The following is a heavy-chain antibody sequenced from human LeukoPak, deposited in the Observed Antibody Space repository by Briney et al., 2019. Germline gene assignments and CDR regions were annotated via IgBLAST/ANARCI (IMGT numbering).Heavy chain of an antibody. CDR1: GGSISSSSYY. CDR2: IYYSGST. V-gene: IGHV4-39*01. D-gene: IGHD3-3*01. Sequence: SETLSLTCTVSGGSISSSSYYWGWIRQPPGKGLEWIGSIYYSGSTYYNPSLKSRVTISVDTSKNQFSLKLSSVTAADTAVYYCARLYYDFWSGYSGPPGLYYYYYMDVWGKGTTVTVSS. J-gene: IGHJ6*03. CDR3: ARLYYDFWSGYSGPPGLYYYYYMDV.